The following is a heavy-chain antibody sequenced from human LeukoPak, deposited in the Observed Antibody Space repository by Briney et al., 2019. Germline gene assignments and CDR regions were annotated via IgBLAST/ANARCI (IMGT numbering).Heavy chain of an antibody. V-gene: IGHV3-30*01. CDR3: ARDSTYYYASGSSGPHYFDY. J-gene: IGHJ4*02. CDR2: ISYDGGIT. Sequence: GGSLRLSCAASGFAFSSYAMHWVRQAPGKGLEWVAVISYDGGITNYADSVKGRFTISRDNSKNTLYLQLNSLRAEDAAVYYCARDSTYYYASGSSGPHYFDYWGQGTLVTVSS. D-gene: IGHD3-10*01. CDR1: GFAFSSYA.